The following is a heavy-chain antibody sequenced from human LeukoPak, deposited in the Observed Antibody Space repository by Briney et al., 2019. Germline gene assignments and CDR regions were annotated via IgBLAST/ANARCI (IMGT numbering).Heavy chain of an antibody. CDR2: ISYDGSNK. CDR3: AKASFPGSGWEQSFDY. D-gene: IGHD6-19*01. V-gene: IGHV3-30*18. CDR1: GFTFSSYG. J-gene: IGHJ4*02. Sequence: GGSLRLSCAASGFTFSSYGMHWVRQAPGKGLEWVAVISYDGSNKYYADSVKGRFTISRDNSKNTLYLQMNSLRAEDTAVYYCAKASFPGSGWEQSFDYWGQGTLVTVSS.